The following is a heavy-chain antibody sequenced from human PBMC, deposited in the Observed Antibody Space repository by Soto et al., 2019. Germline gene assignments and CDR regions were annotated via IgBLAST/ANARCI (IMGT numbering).Heavy chain of an antibody. V-gene: IGHV1-18*04. J-gene: IGHJ6*02. CDR1: GYTFTSYG. D-gene: IGHD3-10*01. CDR3: ARDRGLLWFGPAHHYYYGMDV. CDR2: ISAYNGNT. Sequence: QVQLVQSGAEVKKPGASVKVSCKASGYTFTSYGISWVRQAPGQGLEWMGWISAYNGNTNYAQKLQGRVTMTTDTSTSTAYMELRSLRSDGTAVYYCARDRGLLWFGPAHHYYYGMDVWDQGTTVTVSS.